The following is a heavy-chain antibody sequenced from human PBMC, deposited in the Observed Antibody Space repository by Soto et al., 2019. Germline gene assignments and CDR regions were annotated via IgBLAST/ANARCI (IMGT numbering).Heavy chain of an antibody. CDR3: ARGAYFWSGYYGQYYHFDY. V-gene: IGHV4-61*08. Sequence: SETLSLTCTVSGGSMSRGDYYWSWIRQPPGKGLEWIGYIYYSGSTNYNPSLKSRVTISVDTSKNQFSLKLSSVTAADTAVYYCARGAYFWSGYYGQYYHFDYWGQGTLVTVSS. D-gene: IGHD3-3*01. CDR1: GGSMSRGDYY. J-gene: IGHJ4*02. CDR2: IYYSGST.